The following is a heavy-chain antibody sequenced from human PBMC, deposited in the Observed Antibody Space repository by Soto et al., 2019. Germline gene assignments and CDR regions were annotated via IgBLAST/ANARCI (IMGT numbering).Heavy chain of an antibody. CDR1: GFTFSSYV. J-gene: IGHJ4*02. CDR3: AKSGRYSGYDFPFDY. D-gene: IGHD5-12*01. Sequence: GSLRLSCAASGFTFSSYVMNWVRQAPGKGLEWVSATSGSGGGTYYADSVKGRFTISRDNSKNTLHLQMNSLRAEDTAVYYCAKSGRYSGYDFPFDYWGQGTLVTVSS. CDR2: TSGSGGGT. V-gene: IGHV3-23*01.